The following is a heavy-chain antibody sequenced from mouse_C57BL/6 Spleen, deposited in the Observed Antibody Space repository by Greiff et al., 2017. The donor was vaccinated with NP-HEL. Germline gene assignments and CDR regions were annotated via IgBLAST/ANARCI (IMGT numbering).Heavy chain of an antibody. Sequence: VQLKESGPGLAKPSQTLSLTCSVTGYSITSDYWNWIRKFPGNKLEYMGYISYSGSTYYNPSLKSRISITRDTSKNQYYLQLNSVTTEDTATYYCARFPHYYGSPYWYFEVWGTGTTVTVSS. CDR3: ARFPHYYGSPYWYFEV. CDR2: ISYSGST. V-gene: IGHV3-8*01. J-gene: IGHJ1*03. D-gene: IGHD1-1*01. CDR1: GYSITSDY.